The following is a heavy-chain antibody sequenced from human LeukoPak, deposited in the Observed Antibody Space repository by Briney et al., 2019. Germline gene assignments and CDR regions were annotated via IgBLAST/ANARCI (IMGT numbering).Heavy chain of an antibody. V-gene: IGHV1-2*02. CDR2: INPNSGGT. CDR3: AREAFVVAATEFVKLCDY. D-gene: IGHD2-15*01. CDR1: GYTFTGYY. Sequence: GASVKVSCKASGYTFTGYYMHWVRRAPGQGLEWMGWINPNSGGTNYAQKFQGRVTMTRDTSISTAYMELSRLRSDDTAAYYCAREAFVVAATEFVKLCDYWGQGTLVTVSS. J-gene: IGHJ4*02.